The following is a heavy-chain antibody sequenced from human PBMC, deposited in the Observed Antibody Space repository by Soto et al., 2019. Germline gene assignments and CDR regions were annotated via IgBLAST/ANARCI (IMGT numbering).Heavy chain of an antibody. V-gene: IGHV5-51*01. CDR2: IFPDDSDT. D-gene: IGHD3-16*01. J-gene: IGHJ4*02. Sequence: GESLKISCRASGYIIKNYWIGWVRQMPGQGLEWMGIIFPDDSDTRYSPSFQGHVTISVDKSISTAYVQWSSLKASDSAIYYCFRGGVTSRTFDYWGQGTLVTVSS. CDR1: GYIIKNYW. CDR3: FRGGVTSRTFDY.